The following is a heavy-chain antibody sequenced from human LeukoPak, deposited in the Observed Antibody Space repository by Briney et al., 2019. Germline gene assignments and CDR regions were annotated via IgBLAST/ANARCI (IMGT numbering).Heavy chain of an antibody. D-gene: IGHD3-22*01. J-gene: IGHJ4*02. Sequence: SETLSLTCTVSGGSISSYYWSWIRQPPGKVLEWIGYIYYSGSTNYNPSLKSRVTISVDASKNQFSLKLSSVTAADTAVYYCARLPFYYDSAGYRYYFDYWGQGTLVTVSS. CDR1: GGSISSYY. CDR2: IYYSGST. V-gene: IGHV4-59*08. CDR3: ARLPFYYDSAGYRYYFDY.